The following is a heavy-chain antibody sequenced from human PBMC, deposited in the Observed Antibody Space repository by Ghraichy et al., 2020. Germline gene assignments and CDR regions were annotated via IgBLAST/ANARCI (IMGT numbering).Heavy chain of an antibody. CDR2: ISGIGGST. CDR1: GFTFSSYA. Sequence: GGSLRLSCAASGFTFSSYAMSWVRQAPGKGLEWVSAISGIGGSTYYADSVKGRFTISRDNSKNTLYLQMNSLRAEDMAVYYCAKNTAMVNGFFDYWGQGTLVTVSS. CDR3: AKNTAMVNGFFDY. V-gene: IGHV3-23*01. J-gene: IGHJ4*02. D-gene: IGHD5-18*01.